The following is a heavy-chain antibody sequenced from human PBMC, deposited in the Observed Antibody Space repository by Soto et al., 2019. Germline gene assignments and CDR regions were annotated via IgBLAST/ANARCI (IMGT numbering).Heavy chain of an antibody. CDR2: ISYSGST. Sequence: PSETLSLTCTVSGGSISSGDYYWSWIRQPPGKGLEWIGFISYSGSTYYTPSLKSRVTMSVDTSKNQFSLRLSSVTAADTAVYYCARDKITGPFDYWGQGPLVTVSS. CDR3: ARDKITGPFDY. J-gene: IGHJ4*02. CDR1: GGSISSGDYY. V-gene: IGHV4-30-4*01. D-gene: IGHD2-8*02.